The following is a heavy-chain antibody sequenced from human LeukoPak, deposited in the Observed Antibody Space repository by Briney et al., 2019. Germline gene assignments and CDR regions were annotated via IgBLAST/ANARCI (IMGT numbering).Heavy chain of an antibody. CDR3: ARIDSGSE. V-gene: IGHV4-39*01. CDR2: IYYSGST. J-gene: IGHJ4*02. Sequence: WVRQAPGKGLEWIGSIYYSGSTYYNPSLKSRVTISVDTSKNQFSLKLSSVTAADTAVYYCARIDSGSEWGQGTLVTVSS. D-gene: IGHD1-26*01.